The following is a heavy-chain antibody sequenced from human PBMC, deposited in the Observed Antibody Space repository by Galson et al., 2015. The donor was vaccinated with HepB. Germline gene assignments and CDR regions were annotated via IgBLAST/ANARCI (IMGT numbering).Heavy chain of an antibody. D-gene: IGHD3-22*01. V-gene: IGHV4-59*01. CDR2: IYYSGST. CDR1: GGSISSYY. J-gene: IGHJ2*01. Sequence: QVQLQESGPGLVKPSETLSLTCTVSGGSISSYYWSWIRQPPGKGLEWIGYIYYSGSTNYNPSLKSRVTISVDTSKNHFSLKLSSVTAADTAVYYCARGYYDSSGYFAPYDWYFDLWGRGTLVTVSS. CDR3: ARGYYDSSGYFAPYDWYFDL.